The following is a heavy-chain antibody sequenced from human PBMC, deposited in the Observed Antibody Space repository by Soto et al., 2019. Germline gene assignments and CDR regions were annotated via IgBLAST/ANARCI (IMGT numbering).Heavy chain of an antibody. J-gene: IGHJ6*02. D-gene: IGHD3-10*01. Sequence: QLQMQESGPGLVRPSETLSLTCTVSGGSISNSNYYWGWIRQPPGKGLEWIATIYYSGSTYYNPSLKSRVTISIETSRNQFSLKLSSVTAADTAVYYCARHGDASGNYYSYGMDVWGLGTTVTVSS. V-gene: IGHV4-39*01. CDR3: ARHGDASGNYYSYGMDV. CDR2: IYYSGST. CDR1: GGSISNSNYY.